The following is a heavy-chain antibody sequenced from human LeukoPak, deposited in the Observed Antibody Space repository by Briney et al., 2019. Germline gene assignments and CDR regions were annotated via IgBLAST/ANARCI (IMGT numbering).Heavy chain of an antibody. CDR3: ARDSGYCSSTSCYSSFGY. D-gene: IGHD2-2*02. J-gene: IGHJ4*02. V-gene: IGHV1-69*05. CDR2: IIPIFGTA. Sequence: SVKVSCKASGGTFSSYAISWVRQAPGQGLEWMGGIIPIFGTANYAQKFQGRVTITTDESTSTAYMELSSLRSEDTAVYYCARDSGYCSSTSCYSSFGYWGQGTLVTVSS. CDR1: GGTFSSYA.